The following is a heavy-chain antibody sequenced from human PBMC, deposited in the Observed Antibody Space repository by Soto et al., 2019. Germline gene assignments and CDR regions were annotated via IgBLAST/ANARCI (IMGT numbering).Heavy chain of an antibody. V-gene: IGHV1-3*01. CDR3: ARSATVNVFDY. D-gene: IGHD4-17*01. CDR2: INAGNGNT. Sequence: QVQLVQSGAEVKKPGASVKVSCKASGYTFTSYAMHWVRQAPGQRLEWMGWINAGNGNTKYSQKFQGRVTITRDTSASTAYMELSSLRSEDTAVYHCARSATVNVFDYWGQGTLVTVSS. J-gene: IGHJ4*02. CDR1: GYTFTSYA.